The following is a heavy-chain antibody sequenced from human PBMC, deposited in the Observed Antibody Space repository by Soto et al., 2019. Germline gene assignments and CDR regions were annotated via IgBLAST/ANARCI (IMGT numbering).Heavy chain of an antibody. CDR1: GGSISTNY. V-gene: IGHV4-59*08. CDR2: MSYSGST. J-gene: IGHJ4*02. CDR3: ARQGYSAYDRLDY. Sequence: QVQLQESGPGLVKPSETLSLTCTVSGGSISTNYWSWIRQPPGKRLEWIGYMSYSGSTNYNPSLKSRVTISIDASKNQFSLKLSSVTAADTAVYYCARQGYSAYDRLDYWGQGTLVTVSS. D-gene: IGHD5-12*01.